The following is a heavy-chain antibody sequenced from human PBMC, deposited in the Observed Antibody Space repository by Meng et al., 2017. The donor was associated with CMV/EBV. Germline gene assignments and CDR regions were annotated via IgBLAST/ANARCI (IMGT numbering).Heavy chain of an antibody. CDR1: GGTFSSYA. Sequence: SVKVSCKASGGTFSSYAISWVRQAPGQGLEWMGGIIPIFGTANYAQKFQGRVTITTDESTSTAYKELSSLRSEDTAVYYCAREREPAARLDYYGMDVWGQGTTVTVSS. CDR2: IIPIFGTA. V-gene: IGHV1-69*05. D-gene: IGHD2-2*01. CDR3: AREREPAARLDYYGMDV. J-gene: IGHJ6*02.